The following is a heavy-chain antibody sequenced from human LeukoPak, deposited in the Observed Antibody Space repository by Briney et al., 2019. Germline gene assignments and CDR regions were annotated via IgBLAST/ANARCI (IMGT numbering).Heavy chain of an antibody. CDR2: INHSGST. D-gene: IGHD6-13*01. Sequence: SETLSLTCAVYGGSFSGYYWSWIRQPPGKGLEWIGEINHSGSTNYNPSLKSRVTISVDTSKNQFSLKLSSVTAADTAVYYCASGLRSSSPPLGNWLDPWGQGTLVTVSS. V-gene: IGHV4-34*01. CDR1: GGSFSGYY. CDR3: ASGLRSSSPPLGNWLDP. J-gene: IGHJ5*02.